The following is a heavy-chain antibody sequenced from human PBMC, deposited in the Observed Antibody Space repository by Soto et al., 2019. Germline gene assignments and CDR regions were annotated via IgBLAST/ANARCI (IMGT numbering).Heavy chain of an antibody. CDR2: ISYDGSNK. D-gene: IGHD2-15*01. J-gene: IGHJ6*02. Sequence: QVQLVESGGGVVQPGRSLRLSCAASGFTFSSYAMHWVRQAPGKGLEWVAVISYDGSNKYYADSVKGRFTISRDNSTNTLYLQMNSLRAEDTAVYYCGRGGYCSGGSCPFGRVYYYYGMDVWGQGTTVTVSS. CDR3: GRGGYCSGGSCPFGRVYYYYGMDV. V-gene: IGHV3-30-3*01. CDR1: GFTFSSYA.